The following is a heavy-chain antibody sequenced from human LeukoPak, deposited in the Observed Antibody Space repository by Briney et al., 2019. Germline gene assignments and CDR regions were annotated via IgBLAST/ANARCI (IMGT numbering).Heavy chain of an antibody. V-gene: IGHV4-59*01. CDR3: ARAGVRGGAKGITEPDDSNEYYFDY. CDR2: IYYSGST. J-gene: IGHJ4*02. D-gene: IGHD4/OR15-4a*01. Sequence: PETLSLTCTVSGGSISSYYWSWIRQPPGKGLEWIGYIYYSGSTNYNPSLKSRVTISVDTSKNQFSLKLSSVTAADTAVYYCARAGVRGGAKGITEPDDSNEYYFDYWGQGTLVTVSS. CDR1: GGSISSYY.